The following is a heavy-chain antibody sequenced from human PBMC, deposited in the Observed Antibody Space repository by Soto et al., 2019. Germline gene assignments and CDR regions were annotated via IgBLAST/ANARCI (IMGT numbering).Heavy chain of an antibody. Sequence: PSETLSLTCAVYGGSFSGYYWSWIRQPPGKGPEWIGEINHSGSTNYNPSLKSRVTISVDTSKNQFSLKLSSVTAADTAVYYCARYSGSYSFDYWGQGTLVTVSS. CDR3: ARYSGSYSFDY. D-gene: IGHD1-26*01. CDR2: INHSGST. V-gene: IGHV4-34*01. CDR1: GGSFSGYY. J-gene: IGHJ4*02.